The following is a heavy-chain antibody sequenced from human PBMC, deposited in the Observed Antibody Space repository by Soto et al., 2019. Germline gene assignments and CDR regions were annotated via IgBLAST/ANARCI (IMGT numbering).Heavy chain of an antibody. D-gene: IGHD4-17*01. CDR1: GFTVSSNY. J-gene: IGHJ6*02. CDR2: IYSGGST. V-gene: IGHV3-53*01. CDR3: ARDGGYGDLRGLSNGMDV. Sequence: GGSLRLSCAASGFTVSSNYMSWVRQAPGKGLEWVSVIYSGGSTYYADSVKGRFTISRDNSKNTLYLQMNSLRAEDTAVYCCARDGGYGDLRGLSNGMDVWGQGTTVTVSS.